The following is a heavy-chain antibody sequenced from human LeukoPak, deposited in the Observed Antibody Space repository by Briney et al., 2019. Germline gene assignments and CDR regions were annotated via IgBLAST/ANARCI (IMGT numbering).Heavy chain of an antibody. D-gene: IGHD5-24*01. V-gene: IGHV3-21*01. CDR2: ISSSSSYI. J-gene: IGHJ4*02. Sequence: GGSLRLSCAASGFTFSSYSMNWVRQAPGKGLEWVSSISSSSSYIYYADSVKGRFTISRDNAKNSLYLQMNSLRAEDTAVYYCARDPRGMATLGYWGQGTLVTVSS. CDR1: GFTFSSYS. CDR3: ARDPRGMATLGY.